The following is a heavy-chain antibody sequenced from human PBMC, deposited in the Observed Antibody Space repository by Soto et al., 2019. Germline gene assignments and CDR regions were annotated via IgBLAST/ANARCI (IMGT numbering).Heavy chain of an antibody. D-gene: IGHD5-12*01. CDR2: IYYSGST. J-gene: IGHJ4*02. V-gene: IGHV4-39*01. Sequence: QLQLQESGPGLVKPSETQSLTCTVSGGSISSSSYYWDWIRQPPGKGLEWIGSIYYSGSTYYNPSXKXRVTISVDTSKNQFSLKLSSVTAADTAVYYCARRGGATIMDYWGQGTLVTVSS. CDR3: ARRGGATIMDY. CDR1: GGSISSSSYY.